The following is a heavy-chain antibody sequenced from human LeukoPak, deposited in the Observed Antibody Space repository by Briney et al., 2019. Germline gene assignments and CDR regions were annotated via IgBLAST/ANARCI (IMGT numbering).Heavy chain of an antibody. J-gene: IGHJ4*02. CDR2: IYYSGST. V-gene: IGHV4-59*01. Sequence: SETLSRTCTVSGGSISSYYWSWIRQPPGKGLEWIGYIYYSGSTNYNPSLKSRVTISVDTSKNQFSLKLSSVTAADTAVYYCARDGNGDYVNYFDYWGQGTLVTVSS. CDR3: ARDGNGDYVNYFDY. CDR1: GGSISSYY. D-gene: IGHD4-17*01.